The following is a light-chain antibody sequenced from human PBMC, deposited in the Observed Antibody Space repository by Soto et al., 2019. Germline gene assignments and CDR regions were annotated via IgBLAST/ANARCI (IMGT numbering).Light chain of an antibody. CDR3: QQYKSYSLT. CDR2: DAS. Sequence: DIQMTQSPSTLSASVGDRVTITCRASQSISSWVAWYQQKPGKATKLLIYDASSLESGVPSRFSVRGSGTEFTRTISSLQPDDVATYYCQQYKSYSLTFGGCNKVES. CDR1: QSISSW. V-gene: IGKV1-5*01. J-gene: IGKJ4*01.